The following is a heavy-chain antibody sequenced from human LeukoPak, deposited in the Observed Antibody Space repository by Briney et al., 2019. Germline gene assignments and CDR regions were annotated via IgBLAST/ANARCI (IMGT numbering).Heavy chain of an antibody. D-gene: IGHD3-3*01. CDR2: ISGSGGST. CDR1: GFTFSSYA. CDR3: AKDYYDFWSGYWADY. Sequence: GGSLRLSCAASGFTFSSYAMSWVRQAPGKGLEWVSAISGSGGSTYYADSVKGRFTISRDNSKNTLYLQMNSLRAEDTAVYYCAKDYYDFWSGYWADYWGQGTLVTGSS. J-gene: IGHJ4*02. V-gene: IGHV3-23*01.